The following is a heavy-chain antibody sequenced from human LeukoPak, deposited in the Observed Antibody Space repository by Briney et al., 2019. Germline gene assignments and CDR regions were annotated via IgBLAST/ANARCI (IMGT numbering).Heavy chain of an antibody. CDR1: GFTFSSYA. V-gene: IGHV3-23*01. D-gene: IGHD3-3*01. CDR3: AKMKGRVWSGSYYFDY. Sequence: PGGSLRLSCAASGFTFSSYAMSWVRQAPGKGLEWVSAISGSGGSTYYADSVKGRFTISRDNSKNTLYLQMNSLRAEDTAVYYCAKMKGRVWSGSYYFDYWGQGTLVTVSS. J-gene: IGHJ4*02. CDR2: ISGSGGST.